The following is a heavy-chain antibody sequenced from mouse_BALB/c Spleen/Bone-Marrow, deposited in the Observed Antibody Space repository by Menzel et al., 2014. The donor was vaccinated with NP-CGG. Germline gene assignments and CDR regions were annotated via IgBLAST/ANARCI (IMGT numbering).Heavy chain of an antibody. J-gene: IGHJ2*01. Sequence: EVKVVESGGGLVQPGGSLRLSCATSGFTFTDYYMNWVRQPPGKALEWLGFIRNKANGYTTEYSASVKSRFTISRDNSQNILYLQMSTLRADDSATYDCARDKGRVFFYYWGQGTTLTVSS. CDR2: IRNKANGYTT. CDR3: ARDKGRVFFYY. V-gene: IGHV7-3*02. CDR1: GFTFTDYY.